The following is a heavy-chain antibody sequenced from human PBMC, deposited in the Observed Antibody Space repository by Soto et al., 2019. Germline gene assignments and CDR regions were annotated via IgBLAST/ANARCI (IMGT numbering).Heavy chain of an antibody. CDR1: RYIFTAYI. CDR3: ASHDPGARLDP. D-gene: IGHD1-1*01. Sequence: ASVKVSCKAPRYIFTAYIMHWVRQAPGQGLEWMGWINPNNGATHYGLSFQGRVTMTRDTSISTAYMELSSLRSDDTAVYYCASHDPGARLDPWGQGTLVTVSS. V-gene: IGHV1-2*02. J-gene: IGHJ5*02. CDR2: INPNNGAT.